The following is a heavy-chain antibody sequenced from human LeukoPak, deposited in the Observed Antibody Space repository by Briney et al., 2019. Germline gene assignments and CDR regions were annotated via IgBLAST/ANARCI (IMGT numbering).Heavy chain of an antibody. Sequence: SVKVSCKASGGTFSGYAISWVRQAPGQGLEWMGGIIPIFGTANYAQKFQGRVTITTDESTSTAYMELSSLRSEDTAVYYCARDNYAGANWFDPWGQGTLVTVSS. D-gene: IGHD1-7*01. CDR2: IIPIFGTA. CDR1: GGTFSGYA. J-gene: IGHJ5*02. V-gene: IGHV1-69*05. CDR3: ARDNYAGANWFDP.